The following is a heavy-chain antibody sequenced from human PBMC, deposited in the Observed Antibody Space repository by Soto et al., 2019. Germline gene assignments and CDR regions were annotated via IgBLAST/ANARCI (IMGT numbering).Heavy chain of an antibody. CDR3: ARDRSAVVVAAAYGMDV. J-gene: IGHJ6*02. CDR2: INPSGGST. V-gene: IGHV1-46*01. Sequence: ASVQVSCKASGYTFTSYYMHWVRQAPGQGLEWMGIINPSGGSTSYAQKFQGRVTMTRDTSTSTVYMELSSLRSEDTAVYYCARDRSAVVVAAAYGMDVWGQGTTVTVSS. D-gene: IGHD2-15*01. CDR1: GYTFTSYY.